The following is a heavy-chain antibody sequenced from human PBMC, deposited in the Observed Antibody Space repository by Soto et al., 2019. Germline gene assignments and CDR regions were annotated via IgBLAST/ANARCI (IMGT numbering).Heavy chain of an antibody. CDR3: ARNGLDTVPFDY. V-gene: IGHV4-59*08. CDR1: GGSISSYY. D-gene: IGHD4-17*01. Sequence: SETLSLTCTVSGGSISSYYWSWIRQPPGKGLEWIGYIYYSGSTNYNPSLKSRVTISVDTSKNQFSLKLSSVTAADTAVYYCARNGLDTVPFDYWGQGTLVTVSS. J-gene: IGHJ4*02. CDR2: IYYSGST.